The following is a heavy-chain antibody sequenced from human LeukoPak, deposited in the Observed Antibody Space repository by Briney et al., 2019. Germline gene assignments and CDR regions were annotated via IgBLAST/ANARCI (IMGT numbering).Heavy chain of an antibody. D-gene: IGHD3-10*01. CDR1: GFTFSSYS. V-gene: IGHV3-30*18. J-gene: IGHJ4*02. CDR2: ISYDGSNK. Sequence: PGGSLRLSCAASGFTFSSYSMNWVRQAPGKGLEWVAVISYDGSNKYYADSVKGRFTISRDNSKNTLYLQMNSLRAEDTAVYYCAKDLGPYGSGSHPDYWGQGTLVTVSS. CDR3: AKDLGPYGSGSHPDY.